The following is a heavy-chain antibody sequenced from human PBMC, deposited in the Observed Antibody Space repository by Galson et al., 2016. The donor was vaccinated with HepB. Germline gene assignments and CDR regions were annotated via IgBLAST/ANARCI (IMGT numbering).Heavy chain of an antibody. Sequence: SLRLSCAASGLNFSTYGMHWVRQAPGKGLEWVTVISYDGSKEYYAESVKGRFTISRDNSKNTLYLQMKSLRGEDTAVYYCARDHLSTGYFDLWGRGTLVTVSS. CDR1: GLNFSTYG. V-gene: IGHV3-30*03. J-gene: IGHJ2*01. CDR2: ISYDGSKE. D-gene: IGHD2/OR15-2a*01. CDR3: ARDHLSTGYFDL.